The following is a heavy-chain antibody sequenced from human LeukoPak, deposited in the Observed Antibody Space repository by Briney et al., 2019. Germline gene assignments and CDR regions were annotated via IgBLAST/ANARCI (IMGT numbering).Heavy chain of an antibody. J-gene: IGHJ6*03. CDR3: ARGDDYGYYYMDV. CDR2: IYYSGST. CDR1: SGSISSYY. V-gene: IGHV4-59*01. Sequence: SETLSLTCTVSSGSISSYYWSWIRQPPGKGLEWIGYIYYSGSTNYNPSLKSRVTISVDTSKNQFSLKLSSVTAADTAVYYCARGDDYGYYYMDVWGKGTTVTISS. D-gene: IGHD4-17*01.